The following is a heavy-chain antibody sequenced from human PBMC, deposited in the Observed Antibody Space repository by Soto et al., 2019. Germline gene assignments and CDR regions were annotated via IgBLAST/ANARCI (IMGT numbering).Heavy chain of an antibody. J-gene: IGHJ6*01. D-gene: IGHD2-15*01. V-gene: IGHV3-21*01. CDR1: GFTFSTCT. CDR2: ISPSTSHI. Sequence: EVHLVESGGGLVKPGGSLRLSCAVSGFTFSTCTMNWVRQAPGKGLEWVSSISPSTSHIYYADSVKGRFTISRDNGKNSLFQQRNSLGAEDTALYFCSRCSGGACHQNYGMVVWGEGTAVTVSS. CDR3: SRCSGGACHQNYGMVV.